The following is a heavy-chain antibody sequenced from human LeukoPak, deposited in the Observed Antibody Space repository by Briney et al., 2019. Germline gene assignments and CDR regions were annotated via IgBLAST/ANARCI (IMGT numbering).Heavy chain of an antibody. V-gene: IGHV4-34*01. CDR1: GGSFSGYY. CDR2: INHSGST. Sequence: SETLSLTCAVYGGSFSGYYWSWIRQPPGKGLEWIGEINHSGSTNYNPSLKSRVTISVDTSKNQFSLKLSSVTAADTAVYYCARRVVVAANSNWFDPWGQGTLVTVSS. CDR3: ARRVVVAANSNWFDP. J-gene: IGHJ5*02. D-gene: IGHD2-15*01.